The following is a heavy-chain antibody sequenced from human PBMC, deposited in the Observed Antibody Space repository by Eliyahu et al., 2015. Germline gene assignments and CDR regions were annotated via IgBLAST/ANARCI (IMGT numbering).Heavy chain of an antibody. CDR1: GGSFSGYY. V-gene: IGHV4-34*01. Sequence: QVQLQQWGAGLLKPSETLSLTCAVYGGSFSGYYWSWIRQPPGKGLEWIGEINHSGSTNYNPSLKSRVTISVDTSKNQFSLKLSSVTAADTAVYYCARGRSPRGYSYGNYNDYWGQGTLVTVSS. CDR2: INHSGST. J-gene: IGHJ4*02. CDR3: ARGRSPRGYSYGNYNDY. D-gene: IGHD5-18*01.